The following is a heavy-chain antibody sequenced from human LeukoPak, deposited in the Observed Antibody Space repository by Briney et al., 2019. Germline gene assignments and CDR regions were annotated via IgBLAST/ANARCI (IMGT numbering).Heavy chain of an antibody. V-gene: IGHV4-34*01. CDR2: INHSGST. D-gene: IGHD6-13*01. J-gene: IGHJ4*02. CDR3: ASQQQLVLWCSIDY. CDR1: GGSFSGYY. Sequence: SETLSLTCAVYGGSFSGYYWSWIRQPPGKGLEWIGEINHSGSTNYNPSLKSRVTISVDTSKNQFSLKLSSVTAADTAVYYCASQQQLVLWCSIDYWGQGTLVTVSS.